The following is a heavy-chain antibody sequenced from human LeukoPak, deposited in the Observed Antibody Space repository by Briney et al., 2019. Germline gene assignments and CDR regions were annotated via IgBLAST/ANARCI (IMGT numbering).Heavy chain of an antibody. Sequence: GGSLRLSCAASGFTFSSYAMSGVGQAPGKGVEGVSAISGSGGSTYSADSVKARFTISRDNAENSLYLQMNSLRAEDTAVYYCARHSIVNGAFDIWGQGTMVTGSS. CDR1: GFTFSSYA. CDR2: ISGSGGST. V-gene: IGHV3-23*01. D-gene: IGHD2/OR15-2a*01. J-gene: IGHJ3*02. CDR3: ARHSIVNGAFDI.